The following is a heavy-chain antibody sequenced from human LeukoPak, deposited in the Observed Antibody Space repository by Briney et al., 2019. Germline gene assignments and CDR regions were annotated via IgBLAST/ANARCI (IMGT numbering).Heavy chain of an antibody. Sequence: SETLSLTCTVSGGSISSYYWSWIRQPPGKGLEWIGYIYYSGSTNYNPSLKSRVIISVDTSKNQFSLKLSSVTAADTAVYYCARHNWAAAGDHFDYWGQGTLVTVSS. CDR3: ARHNWAAAGDHFDY. V-gene: IGHV4-59*08. CDR2: IYYSGST. J-gene: IGHJ4*02. CDR1: GGSISSYY. D-gene: IGHD6-13*01.